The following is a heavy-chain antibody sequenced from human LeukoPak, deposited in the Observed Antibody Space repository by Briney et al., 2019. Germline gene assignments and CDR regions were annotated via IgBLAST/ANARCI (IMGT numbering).Heavy chain of an antibody. J-gene: IGHJ3*02. CDR2: IYYSGST. Sequence: SQTLSLTCTVSGGSISSYHWSWIRQPPGKGLEWIGYIYYSGSTNYNPSLKSRVTISVDTSKNQFSLKLSSVTAADTAVYYCESSPGYSSSWLDAFDIWGQGTMVTVSS. CDR1: GGSISSYH. V-gene: IGHV4-59*01. D-gene: IGHD6-13*01. CDR3: ESSPGYSSSWLDAFDI.